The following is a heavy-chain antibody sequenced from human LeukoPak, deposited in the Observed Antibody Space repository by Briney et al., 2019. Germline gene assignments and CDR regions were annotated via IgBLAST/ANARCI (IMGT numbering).Heavy chain of an antibody. CDR1: GFTFSSYS. CDR3: ASGYIMDY. Sequence: GGSLRLSCAASGFTFSSYSMTWVRQAPGKGLEWVSYISSSSSTIYYADSVKGRFTISRDNAKNSLYLQMNSLRAEDTAVYYCASGYIMDYWGEGTLVAVSS. D-gene: IGHD6-13*01. J-gene: IGHJ4*02. CDR2: ISSSSSTI. V-gene: IGHV3-48*01.